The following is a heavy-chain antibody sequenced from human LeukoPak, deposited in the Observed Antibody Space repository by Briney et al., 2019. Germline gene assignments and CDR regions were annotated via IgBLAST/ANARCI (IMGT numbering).Heavy chain of an antibody. Sequence: PGGSLRLSCAASGFTFSSYAMPWVRQAPGKGLEWVAVISYDGSNKYYADSVKGRFTISRDNSKNTLYLQMNSLRAEDTAVYYCARDRYYYDSSGYYPPNDAFDIWGQGTMVTVSS. V-gene: IGHV3-30-3*01. D-gene: IGHD3-22*01. CDR1: GFTFSSYA. CDR3: ARDRYYYDSSGYYPPNDAFDI. J-gene: IGHJ3*02. CDR2: ISYDGSNK.